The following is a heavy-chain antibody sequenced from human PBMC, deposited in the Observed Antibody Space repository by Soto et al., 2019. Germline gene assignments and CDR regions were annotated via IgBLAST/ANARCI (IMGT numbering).Heavy chain of an antibody. J-gene: IGHJ4*02. CDR2: IDPSDSYT. D-gene: IGHD1-1*01. CDR3: ARHLGGVDTWNDFDS. Sequence: PGESLKISCQGSGYIFASYWITWVRQLPGKGLEWVGKIDPSDSYTYYSPSFQGHVTISADKSLSTAYLHWSSLRASDTAMYYCARHLGGVDTWNDFDSWGQGTVVTVSS. CDR1: GYIFASYW. V-gene: IGHV5-10-1*01.